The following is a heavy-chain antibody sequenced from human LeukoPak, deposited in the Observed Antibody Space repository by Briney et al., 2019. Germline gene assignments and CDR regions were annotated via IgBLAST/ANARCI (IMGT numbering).Heavy chain of an antibody. CDR2: INHSGST. CDR3: ARDHYDFWSGYKKGNWFDP. D-gene: IGHD3-3*01. Sequence: SETLSLTCTVSGGSISSYYWSWIRQPPGKGLEWIGEINHSGSTNYNPSLKSRVTISVDTSKNQFSLKLSSVTAADTAVYYCARDHYDFWSGYKKGNWFDPWGQGTLVTVSS. J-gene: IGHJ5*02. CDR1: GGSISSYY. V-gene: IGHV4-59*01.